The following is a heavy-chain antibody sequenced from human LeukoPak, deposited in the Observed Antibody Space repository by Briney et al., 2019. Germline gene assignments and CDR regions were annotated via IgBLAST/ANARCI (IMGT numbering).Heavy chain of an antibody. CDR3: TRDSGTTGEVKFDP. CDR2: IYGSGTI. V-gene: IGHV4-4*07. D-gene: IGHD3-10*01. CDR1: GGSFSGYY. J-gene: IGHJ5*02. Sequence: SETLSLTCAVYGGSFSGYYWSWIRQPAGKGLEWIGRIYGSGTITYNPSLKSRVTMSVDTSNNQFSLRLTSVTAADTAMYYCTRDSGTTGEVKFDPWGQGILVTVSS.